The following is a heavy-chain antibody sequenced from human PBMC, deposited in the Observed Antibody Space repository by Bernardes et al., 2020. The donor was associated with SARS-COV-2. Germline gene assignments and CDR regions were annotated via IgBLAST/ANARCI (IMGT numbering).Heavy chain of an antibody. CDR3: ARARIAGREGTHYGMDV. CDR1: GFTFSSYW. J-gene: IGHJ6*02. D-gene: IGHD1-7*01. Sequence: GSLRLSCAASGFTFSSYWMSWVRQPPGKGLEWIGYVYYSGTTNYNPSLKSRVTISVDTSKNQFSLKLSSVTAADSAVYYCARARIAGREGTHYGMDVWGQGTTVTVSS. CDR2: VYYSGTT. V-gene: IGHV4-59*01.